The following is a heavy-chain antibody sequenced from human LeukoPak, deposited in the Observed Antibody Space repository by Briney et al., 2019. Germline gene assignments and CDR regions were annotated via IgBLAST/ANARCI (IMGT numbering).Heavy chain of an antibody. Sequence: GASVKVSCKASGYTFTSYHMHWVRQAPGQGFEWMGLINLSGGSTTYAQRFQGRVTLTRDTSTSTVYMELSSLRSEDTAVYYCARDYVDDIPMIKDYWGQGTLVTVSS. D-gene: IGHD2-8*01. CDR1: GYTFTSYH. V-gene: IGHV1-46*01. CDR2: INLSGGST. CDR3: ARDYVDDIPMIKDY. J-gene: IGHJ4*02.